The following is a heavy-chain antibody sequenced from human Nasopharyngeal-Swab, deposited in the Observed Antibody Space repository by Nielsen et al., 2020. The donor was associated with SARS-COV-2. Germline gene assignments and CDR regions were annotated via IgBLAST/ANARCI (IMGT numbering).Heavy chain of an antibody. J-gene: IGHJ4*02. CDR3: ARDGDYSGWELTDY. CDR1: EFTFSSYA. V-gene: IGHV3-21*01. D-gene: IGHD1-26*01. Sequence: GGSLRLSCAASEFTFSSYAMSWVRQAPGKGLEWVSSISSSSSYIYYADSVKGRFTISRDNAKNSLYLQMNSLRAEDTAVYYCARDGDYSGWELTDYWGQGTLVTVSS. CDR2: ISSSSSYI.